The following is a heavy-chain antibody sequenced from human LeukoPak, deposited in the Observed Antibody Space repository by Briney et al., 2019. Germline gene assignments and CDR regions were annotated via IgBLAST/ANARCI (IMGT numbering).Heavy chain of an antibody. D-gene: IGHD2-15*01. CDR2: MYYSGST. CDR3: ARVVYCSGARCQNFFDY. CDR1: GGSISSSSHY. J-gene: IGHJ4*02. Sequence: SETLSLTCTVSGGSISSSSHYWGWIRQPPGKGLEWIGSMYYSGSTYYNPSLKSRVTISVDTSKNQFSLKLSSVTAADTAVYYCARVVYCSGARCQNFFDYWGQGTLVTVSS. V-gene: IGHV4-39*07.